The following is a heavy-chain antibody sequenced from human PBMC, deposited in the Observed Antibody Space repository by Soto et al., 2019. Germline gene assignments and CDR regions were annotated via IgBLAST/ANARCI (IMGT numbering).Heavy chain of an antibody. CDR2: SSAYNGNT. CDR3: AMEPNLFAS. D-gene: IGHD1-26*01. CDR1: GYTFTSYG. J-gene: IGHJ4*02. Sequence: QVQLVQSGAEVKKPGASVKVSCKASGYTFTSYGISWVRQAPGQGIEGMGWSSAYNGNTKSAQKRQGRVTMTTGTAKSTADMALRRLRSDVTAMYSCAMEPNLFASWGPGTLVTVSS. V-gene: IGHV1-18*01.